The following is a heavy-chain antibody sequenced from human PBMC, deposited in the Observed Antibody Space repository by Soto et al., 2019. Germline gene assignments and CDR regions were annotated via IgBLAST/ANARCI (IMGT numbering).Heavy chain of an antibody. V-gene: IGHV4-4*07. CDR1: GASITNFY. Sequence: PSETLSLTCPVSGASITNFYWSWIRQSARKGLEWIGRIYSRGSTDYNPSLKSRVTMSIDTYKNQLSLTLTSVTAADTAVYYCAKGGAYYFDSWGQGILVTFSS. CDR3: AKGGAYYFDS. J-gene: IGHJ4*02. CDR2: IYSRGST.